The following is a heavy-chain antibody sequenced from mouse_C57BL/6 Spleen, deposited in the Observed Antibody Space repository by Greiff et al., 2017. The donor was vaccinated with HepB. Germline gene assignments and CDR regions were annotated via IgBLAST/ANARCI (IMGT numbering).Heavy chain of an antibody. Sequence: QVQLKESGAELVRPGASVTLSCKASGYTFTDYEMHWVKQTPVHGLEWIGAIDPETGGTAYNQKFKGKAILTADKSSSTAYMELRSLTSEDSAVYYCTRPLYSLYAMDYWGQGTSVTVSS. CDR2: IDPETGGT. CDR1: GYTFTDYE. CDR3: TRPLYSLYAMDY. D-gene: IGHD2-12*01. V-gene: IGHV1-15*01. J-gene: IGHJ4*01.